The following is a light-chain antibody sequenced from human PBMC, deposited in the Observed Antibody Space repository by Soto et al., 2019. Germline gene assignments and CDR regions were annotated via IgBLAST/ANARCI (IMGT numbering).Light chain of an antibody. V-gene: IGKV1-5*01. J-gene: IGKJ3*01. CDR3: QQYNSYPFT. Sequence: DIQMTQSPSTLSASVGDRVTITCRASQSISSWLAWYQQKPGKAPKLLIYDASSLESGVPSRFSGSGSGTEFSLNISILHPDDFATYYCQQYNSYPFTFGPGPKVDIK. CDR1: QSISSW. CDR2: DAS.